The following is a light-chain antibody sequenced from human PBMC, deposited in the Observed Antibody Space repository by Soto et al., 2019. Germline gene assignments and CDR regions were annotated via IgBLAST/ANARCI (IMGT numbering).Light chain of an antibody. Sequence: EIVLTQSPATLSLSPGEGATLSCRASQSVSSSLAWYQHKPGQPPRLLIYDASNRATAIPARFSGSGIGTDFTLTISSLEPEDFGLYYCHPSGDWPQTFGPGTRVEI. CDR1: QSVSSS. J-gene: IGKJ1*01. V-gene: IGKV3-11*01. CDR2: DAS. CDR3: HPSGDWPQT.